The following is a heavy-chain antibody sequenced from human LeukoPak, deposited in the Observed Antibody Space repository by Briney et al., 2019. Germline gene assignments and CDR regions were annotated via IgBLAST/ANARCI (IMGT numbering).Heavy chain of an antibody. D-gene: IGHD6-13*01. Sequence: GGSLRLSCAASGFTFSGYSMNWVRQAPGKGLEWVSSITSSSSYIYYADSVKGRFTISRDNAKNSLYLQMNSLRAEDTAVYYCARGGAAAALRWGQGTLVTVSS. V-gene: IGHV3-21*01. CDR3: ARGGAAAALR. J-gene: IGHJ1*01. CDR1: GFTFSGYS. CDR2: ITSSSSYI.